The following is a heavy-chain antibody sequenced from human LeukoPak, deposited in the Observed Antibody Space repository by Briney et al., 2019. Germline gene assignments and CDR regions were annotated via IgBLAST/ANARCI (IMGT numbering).Heavy chain of an antibody. CDR3: AKDKRYRGANWFDP. J-gene: IGHJ5*02. Sequence: PGGSLRLSCAASGFTFSSYAMSWVRQAPGKGLEWVSAISGSGGSTYYADSVKGRFTISRDNSKNTLYLLMNSLRAEDTAVYYCAKDKRYRGANWFDPWGQGTLVTVSS. CDR2: ISGSGGST. V-gene: IGHV3-23*01. CDR1: GFTFSSYA. D-gene: IGHD3-9*01.